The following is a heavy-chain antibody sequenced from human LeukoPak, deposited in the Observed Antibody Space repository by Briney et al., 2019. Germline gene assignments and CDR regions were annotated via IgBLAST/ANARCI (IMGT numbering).Heavy chain of an antibody. CDR2: IIPILGIA. D-gene: IGHD3-22*01. V-gene: IGHV1-69*04. J-gene: IGHJ3*02. CDR3: AREGYDSSGFAAFDI. Sequence: ASVKVSCKASGGTFSSYAISWVRQAPGQGLEWMGRIIPILGIANYAQKFQGRVTITADKSTSTAYMKLSGLRSEDTAVYYCAREGYDSSGFAAFDIWGQGTMVTVSS. CDR1: GGTFSSYA.